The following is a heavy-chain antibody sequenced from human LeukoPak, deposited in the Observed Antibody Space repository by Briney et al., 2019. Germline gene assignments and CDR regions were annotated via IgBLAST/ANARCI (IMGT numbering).Heavy chain of an antibody. V-gene: IGHV4-39*01. D-gene: IGHD3-3*01. Sequence: SETLSLTCTVSGGSISSSSYYWGFIRRPPGKGLEWIGHIFYDGTTYYNASLRSRVTMSVDTSTSRFSLNLRSVTAADTAVYYCTRGLTTFNWFGPWGQGTLVTVSS. J-gene: IGHJ5*02. CDR3: TRGLTTFNWFGP. CDR1: GGSISSSSYY. CDR2: IFYDGTT.